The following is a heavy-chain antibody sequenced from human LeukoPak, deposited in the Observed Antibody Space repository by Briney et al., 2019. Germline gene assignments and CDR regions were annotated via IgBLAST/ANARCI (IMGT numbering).Heavy chain of an antibody. CDR1: GFTLSSYA. J-gene: IGHJ4*02. V-gene: IGHV3-30-3*01. D-gene: IGHD5-12*01. CDR3: ARREIVATTWWSFDY. Sequence: GGSLRLSCAASGFTLSSYAMHWVRQAPGKGLEWVAVISYDGSNKYYADSVKGRFTISRDNSKNTLYLQMNSLRAEDTAVYYCARREIVATTWWSFDYWGQGTLVTVSS. CDR2: ISYDGSNK.